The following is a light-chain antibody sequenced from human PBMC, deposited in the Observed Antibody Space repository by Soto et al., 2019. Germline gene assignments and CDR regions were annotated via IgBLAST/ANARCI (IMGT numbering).Light chain of an antibody. CDR1: QSVNRNY. CDR2: GAA. Sequence: DIVLSRSPGTLSLSPGERATLSCRASQSVNRNYLAWYQQKAGQAPRLLIYGAASRATGIPDRFSGSGSGTAFTLTISRLEPEEVAVYYCQQYGSSFTFGPGTKLDIK. V-gene: IGKV3-20*01. J-gene: IGKJ3*01. CDR3: QQYGSSFT.